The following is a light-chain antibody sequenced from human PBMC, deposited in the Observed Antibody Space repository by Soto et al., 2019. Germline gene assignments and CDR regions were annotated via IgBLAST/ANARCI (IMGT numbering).Light chain of an antibody. V-gene: IGLV2-14*01. CDR1: TSDIGSAKY. Sequence: QSALAQPASVSGSPGQSITISCTGSTSDIGSAKYVSWYQQHPGKAPKVMIYEVNNRPSGVSNRFSGSKSGNTASLTISGLQAEDAAEYYCSSHSSSSTDYVFGTGTKLTVL. CDR2: EVN. CDR3: SSHSSSSTDYV. J-gene: IGLJ1*01.